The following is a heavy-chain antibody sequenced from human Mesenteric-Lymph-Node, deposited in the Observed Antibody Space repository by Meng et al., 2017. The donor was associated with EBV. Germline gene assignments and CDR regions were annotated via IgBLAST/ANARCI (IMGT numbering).Heavy chain of an antibody. CDR3: ARSLPIVQNKYNWFDP. CDR2: IYYSGIT. CDR1: GGPITTYY. Sequence: GQLQESGTGLVKPSATLSLTFTGSGGPITTYYWSWIRQPQGKGPELIGYIYYSGITKYNPSLKSRVTISVDTSKNQFSLKLTSVTAADTAVYYCARSLPIVQNKYNWFDPWGPGTLVTVSS. D-gene: IGHD2/OR15-2a*01. V-gene: IGHV4-59*01. J-gene: IGHJ5*02.